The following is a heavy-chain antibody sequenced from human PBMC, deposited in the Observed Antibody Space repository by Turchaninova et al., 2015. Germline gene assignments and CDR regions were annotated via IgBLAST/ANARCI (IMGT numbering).Heavy chain of an antibody. CDR2: MRGNGGST. CDR1: GFNCGDIG. CDR3: AKRGSITGTTGYYYYGMDV. V-gene: IGHV3-23*01. Sequence: WGFNCGDIGLGRVRQGRGKGREWGSAMRGNGGSTYYADAVKGRFTISRDNSKNTLYLQMNSLRAEDTAVYYCAKRGSITGTTGYYYYGMDVWGQGTTVTVSS. D-gene: IGHD1-20*01. J-gene: IGHJ6*02.